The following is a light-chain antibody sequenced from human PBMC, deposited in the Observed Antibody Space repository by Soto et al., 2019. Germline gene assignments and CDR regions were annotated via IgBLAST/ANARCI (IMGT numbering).Light chain of an antibody. CDR1: SSNIGSNY. CDR3: AAWDDSLSGYV. CDR2: SNN. J-gene: IGLJ1*01. V-gene: IGLV1-47*02. Sequence: QSVLTQPPSASGTPGQRVTISCSGSSSNIGSNYVYWYHQLPGTAPKLLIYSNNQRPSGVPDRFSGSKSGTSGSLAISGLRSEDEADYYCAAWDDSLSGYVFGTGTKVTVL.